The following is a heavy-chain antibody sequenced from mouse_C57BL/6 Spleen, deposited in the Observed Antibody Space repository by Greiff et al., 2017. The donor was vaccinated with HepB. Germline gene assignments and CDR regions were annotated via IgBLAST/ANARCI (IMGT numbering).Heavy chain of an antibody. V-gene: IGHV5-6*01. CDR1: GFTFSSYG. Sequence: EVKLMESGGDLVKPGGSLKLSCAASGFTFSSYGMSWVRQTPDKRLEWVATISSGGSYTYYPDSVKGRFTISRDNAKNTLYLQMSSLKSEDTAMYYCARPSHYYGSSHWYFDVWGTGTTVTVSS. CDR3: ARPSHYYGSSHWYFDV. CDR2: ISSGGSYT. D-gene: IGHD1-1*01. J-gene: IGHJ1*03.